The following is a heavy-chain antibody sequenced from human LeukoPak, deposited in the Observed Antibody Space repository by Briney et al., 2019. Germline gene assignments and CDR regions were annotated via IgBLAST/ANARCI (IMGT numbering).Heavy chain of an antibody. CDR3: ARETINSGTYSEALDY. J-gene: IGHJ4*02. D-gene: IGHD1-26*01. V-gene: IGHV1-2*02. Sequence: ASVKVSCKASGYTFTGYYMYWVRQAPGRGLEWMGWINPDSGDTNYAQKFQGRVTMTRDTSISTAYMELSSLTSDDTAIYYCARETINSGTYSEALDYWGQGTLVTVSS. CDR2: INPDSGDT. CDR1: GYTFTGYY.